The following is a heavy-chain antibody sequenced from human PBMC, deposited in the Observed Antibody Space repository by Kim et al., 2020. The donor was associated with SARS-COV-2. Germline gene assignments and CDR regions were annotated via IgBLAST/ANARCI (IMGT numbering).Heavy chain of an antibody. Sequence: GGSLRLSCAASGFTFSSYWMSWVRQAPGKGLEWVANIKQDGSEKYYVDSVKGRFTISRDNAKNSLYLQMNSLRAEDTAVYYCARGPYSSSSYYYYGMDVWGQGTTVTVSS. V-gene: IGHV3-7*03. CDR1: GFTFSSYW. D-gene: IGHD6-6*01. CDR3: ARGPYSSSSYYYYGMDV. CDR2: IKQDGSEK. J-gene: IGHJ6*02.